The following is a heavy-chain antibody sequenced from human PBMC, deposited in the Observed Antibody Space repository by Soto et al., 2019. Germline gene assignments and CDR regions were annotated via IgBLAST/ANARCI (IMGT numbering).Heavy chain of an antibody. J-gene: IGHJ4*02. CDR3: ARGEYDFWSGYYDY. Sequence: KQSQTLSLTCAISGDSVSSNSAAWNWIRQSPSRGLEWLGRTYYRSKWYNDYAVSVKSRITINPDTSKNQFSLQLNSVTPEDTAVYYCARGEYDFWSGYYDYWGQGTLVTVSS. D-gene: IGHD3-3*01. CDR2: TYYRSKWYN. V-gene: IGHV6-1*01. CDR1: GDSVSSNSAA.